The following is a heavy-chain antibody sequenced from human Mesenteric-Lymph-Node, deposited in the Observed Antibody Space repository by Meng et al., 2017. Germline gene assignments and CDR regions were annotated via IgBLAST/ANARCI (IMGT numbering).Heavy chain of an antibody. J-gene: IGHJ6*02. D-gene: IGHD6-13*01. CDR2: VSGSGVAT. Sequence: GESLKISCAASGFIFTNYDMSWVRQAPGKGPEWVSTVSGSGVATYYADSVKGRFTISRDNSKNTLYLQMNSLRAEDTAVYYCARSDRISSSWFDYYYYGMDVWGQGTTVTVSS. CDR3: ARSDRISSSWFDYYYYGMDV. V-gene: IGHV3-23*01. CDR1: GFIFTNYD.